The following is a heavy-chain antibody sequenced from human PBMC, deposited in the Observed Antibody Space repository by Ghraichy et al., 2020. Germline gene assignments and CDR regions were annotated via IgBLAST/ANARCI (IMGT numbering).Heavy chain of an antibody. CDR2: ISGSGGNT. CDR1: GFTFSSYA. Sequence: GGSLTLSCAASGFTFSSYAMSWVRQAPGKGLEWVSAISGSGGNTYYADPVKGRFTISRDNSKNMLYLQMNSLRAEDTAVYYCAKKGGYRYDYYKDVWGKGTTVAVSS. D-gene: IGHD2-15*01. J-gene: IGHJ6*03. CDR3: AKKGGYRYDYYKDV. V-gene: IGHV3-23*01.